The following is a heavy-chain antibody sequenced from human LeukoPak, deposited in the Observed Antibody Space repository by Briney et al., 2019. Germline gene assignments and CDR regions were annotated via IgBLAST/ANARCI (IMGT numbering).Heavy chain of an antibody. V-gene: IGHV3-21*01. CDR1: GFTFSSYS. D-gene: IGHD4-11*01. Sequence: PGGSLRLSCAASGFTFSSYSMNWVRQAPGKGLEWVSSITSSSSYIYYADSVKGRFTISRHNAKSSLYLQLNSLRAEDTAVYYCVRLYDDYTNGHFDSWGQGTLVTVSS. CDR2: ITSSSSYI. J-gene: IGHJ4*02. CDR3: VRLYDDYTNGHFDS.